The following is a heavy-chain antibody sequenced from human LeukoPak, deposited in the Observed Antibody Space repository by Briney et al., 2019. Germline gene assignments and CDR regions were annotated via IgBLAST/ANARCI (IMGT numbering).Heavy chain of an antibody. CDR1: GVTLSSYG. V-gene: IGHV3-30*02. CDR3: ARDPRYSSSWSQGDYMDV. D-gene: IGHD6-13*01. Sequence: PGGSLRLSCAASGVTLSSYGMHWVRQAPGKGLEGVAFIRYDGSNKNHAESVKGRFTISRDNSKNTLYLQMNSLRAEDTAVYYCARDPRYSSSWSQGDYMDVWGKGTTVTVSS. J-gene: IGHJ6*03. CDR2: IRYDGSNK.